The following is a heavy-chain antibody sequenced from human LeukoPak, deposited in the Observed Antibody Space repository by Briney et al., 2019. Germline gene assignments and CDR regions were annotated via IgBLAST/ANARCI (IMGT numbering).Heavy chain of an antibody. Sequence: ASVKVSCKASGYTFTSYGISWVRQAPGQGLEWMGWISAYNGNTNYAQKFQGRVTITADESTSTAYMELSSLRSEDTAVYYCARSSGGKYYGSGSYYIPDYWGQGTLVTVSS. V-gene: IGHV1-18*01. D-gene: IGHD3-10*01. J-gene: IGHJ4*02. CDR2: ISAYNGNT. CDR3: ARSSGGKYYGSGSYYIPDY. CDR1: GYTFTSYG.